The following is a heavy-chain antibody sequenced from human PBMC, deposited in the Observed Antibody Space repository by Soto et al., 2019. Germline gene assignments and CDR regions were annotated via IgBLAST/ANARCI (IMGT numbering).Heavy chain of an antibody. J-gene: IGHJ5*02. CDR2: IWYDGSNK. D-gene: IGHD5-18*01. V-gene: IGHV3-33*01. CDR3: ARDVDTAMPQAPLFDP. CDR1: GFTFSSYG. Sequence: PGGSLRLSCAASGFTFSSYGMHWVRQAPGKGLEWVAVIWYDGSNKYYADSVKGRFTISRDNSKNTLYLQMNSLRAEDTAVYYCARDVDTAMPQAPLFDPWGQGTLVTVSS.